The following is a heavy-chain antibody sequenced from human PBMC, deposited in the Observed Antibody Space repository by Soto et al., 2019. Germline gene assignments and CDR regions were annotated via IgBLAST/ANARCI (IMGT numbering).Heavy chain of an antibody. CDR3: ARRERYSSSSWSFDY. CDR1: GGSISSSSYY. Sequence: SETLSLTCTVSGGSISSSSYYWGWIRQPPGKGLEWIGSIYYSGSTYYNPSLKSRVTISVDTSKNQFSLKLSSVTAADTAVYYCARRERYSSSSWSFDYWGQGTLVTVSS. CDR2: IYYSGST. D-gene: IGHD6-6*01. J-gene: IGHJ4*02. V-gene: IGHV4-39*01.